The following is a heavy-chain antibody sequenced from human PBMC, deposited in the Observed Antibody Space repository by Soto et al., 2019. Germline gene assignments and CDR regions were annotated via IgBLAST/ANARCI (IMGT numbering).Heavy chain of an antibody. CDR1: GGSISGGGYY. J-gene: IGHJ6*04. D-gene: IGHD4-17*01. CDR3: ARDEAVNYGDYGGSVHYYGMEV. CDR2: IYYTGST. V-gene: IGHV4-31*03. Sequence: QVQLQESGPGLVKPSQTLSLTCTVSGGSISGGGYYWAWLRKHPGKGLEWIGYIYYTGSTYYNPSRRNRATISVDTAKNQVSVKLSAVSAGDTAVYYCARDEAVNYGDYGGSVHYYGMEVWGEGSTVTVSS.